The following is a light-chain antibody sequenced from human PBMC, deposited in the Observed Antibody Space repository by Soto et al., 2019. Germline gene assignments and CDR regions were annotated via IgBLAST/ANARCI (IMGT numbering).Light chain of an antibody. CDR3: QHYNTYWT. Sequence: DIQMTQSPSTLSASVGDRVTITCRASQSISSWLAWYQQKPGKAPKVLIYKASSLESGVPSRFSGRGSGTEFTLTISSLQPDDFATYYCQHYNTYWTFGQGTKVEIK. CDR1: QSISSW. J-gene: IGKJ1*01. CDR2: KAS. V-gene: IGKV1-5*03.